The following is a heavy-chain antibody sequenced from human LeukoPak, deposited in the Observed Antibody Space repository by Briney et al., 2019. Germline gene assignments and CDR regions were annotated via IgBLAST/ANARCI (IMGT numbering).Heavy chain of an antibody. D-gene: IGHD3-22*01. CDR2: IYYSGST. Sequence: SETLSLTCTVSGGSISSSSYYWGWIRQPPGKGLEWIGSIYYSGSTNYNPSLKSRVTISVDTSKNQFSLKLSSVTAADTAVYYCASNSGLLSSFDYWGQGTLVTVSS. CDR1: GGSISSSSYY. CDR3: ASNSGLLSSFDY. J-gene: IGHJ4*02. V-gene: IGHV4-39*07.